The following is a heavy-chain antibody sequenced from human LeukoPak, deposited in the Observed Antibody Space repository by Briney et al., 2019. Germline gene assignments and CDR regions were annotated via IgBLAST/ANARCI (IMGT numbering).Heavy chain of an antibody. Sequence: GSSVKVSCKASGGTFSSYAISWVRQAPGQGLEWRGGIIPIFGTANDAQKFQGRVTITADKSTSTAYMELSSLRSEDTAVYYCARDSETGYSPYFDYWGQGTLVTVSS. V-gene: IGHV1-69*06. CDR2: IIPIFGTA. D-gene: IGHD3-9*01. CDR1: GGTFSSYA. CDR3: ARDSETGYSPYFDY. J-gene: IGHJ4*02.